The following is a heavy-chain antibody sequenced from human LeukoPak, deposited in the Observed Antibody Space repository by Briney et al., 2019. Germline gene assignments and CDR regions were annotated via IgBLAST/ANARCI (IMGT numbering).Heavy chain of an antibody. Sequence: GASVKVSCKASGYTFTGYYMHWVRQAPGQGLEWMGWISAYNGNTNYAQKLQGRVTMTTDTSTSTAYMELRSLRSDDTAVYYCARGRIAVAGKLAPFDYWGQGTLVTVSS. J-gene: IGHJ4*02. D-gene: IGHD6-19*01. CDR1: GYTFTGYY. CDR3: ARGRIAVAGKLAPFDY. CDR2: ISAYNGNT. V-gene: IGHV1-18*04.